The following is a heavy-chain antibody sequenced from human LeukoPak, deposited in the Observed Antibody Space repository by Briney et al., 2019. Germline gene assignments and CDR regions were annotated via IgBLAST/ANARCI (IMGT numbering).Heavy chain of an antibody. CDR2: MSGSGGT. V-gene: IGHV4-61*02. CDR3: ARAGGVLGYFDY. CDR1: GGSISSANYY. J-gene: IGHJ4*02. Sequence: PSETLSLTGTVSGGSISSANYYWTWIRQSAGKGREWIGRMSGSGGTTYNPSLKSRVTILVDMSNNQFSLRLNSVTAADTAVYYCARAGGVLGYFDYWGQGALVTVSS. D-gene: IGHD3-10*01.